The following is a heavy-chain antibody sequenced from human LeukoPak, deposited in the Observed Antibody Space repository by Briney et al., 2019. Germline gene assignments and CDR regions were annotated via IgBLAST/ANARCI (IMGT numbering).Heavy chain of an antibody. CDR2: IYYSGST. D-gene: IGHD6-13*01. CDR3: ARHSSSWYDNYYYYYGMDV. CDR1: GGSIGSYY. V-gene: IGHV4-59*01. J-gene: IGHJ6*02. Sequence: SETLSLTCTVSGGSIGSYYWSWIRQPPGKGLEWIGYIYYSGSTNYNPSLKSRVTISVDTSKNQFSLKLSSVTAADTAVYYCARHSSSWYDNYYYYYGMDVWGQGTTVTVSS.